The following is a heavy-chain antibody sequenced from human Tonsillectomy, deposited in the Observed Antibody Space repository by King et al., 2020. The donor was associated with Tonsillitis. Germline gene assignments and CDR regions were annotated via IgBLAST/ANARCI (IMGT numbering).Heavy chain of an antibody. D-gene: IGHD3-10*01. Sequence: VQLVESGAEVKKPGASVKVSCKASGHTFIGYYMHWVRQAPGQGLEWMGWINPNSGVTNYAQKFQGRVSVTRDTSISTAYMELSRLRSDDTAVYYCARQGAVGGNSFDPWGQGTLVTVSS. V-gene: IGHV1-2*02. CDR1: GHTFIGYY. CDR3: ARQGAVGGNSFDP. J-gene: IGHJ5*02. CDR2: INPNSGVT.